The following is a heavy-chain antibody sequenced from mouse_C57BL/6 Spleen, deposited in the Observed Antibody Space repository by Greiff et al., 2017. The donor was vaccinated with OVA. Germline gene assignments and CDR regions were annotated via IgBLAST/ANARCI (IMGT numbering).Heavy chain of an antibody. D-gene: IGHD2-2*01. CDR2: IDPENGDT. CDR1: GFNIKDDY. J-gene: IGHJ3*01. Sequence: VQLKQSGAELVRPGASVKLSCTASGFNIKDDYMHWVKQRPEHGLEWIGWIDPENGDTEYASKFQGKATITADTSSNTAYLQLSSLTSEDTAVYYCTGTPGYLFAYWGQGTLVTVSA. CDR3: TGTPGYLFAY. V-gene: IGHV14-4*01.